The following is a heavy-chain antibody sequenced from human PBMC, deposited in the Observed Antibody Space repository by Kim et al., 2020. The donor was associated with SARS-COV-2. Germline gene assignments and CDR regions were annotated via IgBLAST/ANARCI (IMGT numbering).Heavy chain of an antibody. Sequence: SVKVSCTASGYTFTGYYIHWVRQAPGQGLEWMGWINPSSGGTNYAQKFQGRVAMTRDTSIRTAYMELSRLRTDDTAVYYCAREMNRGWYVEGYWGQGTLV. V-gene: IGHV1-2*02. J-gene: IGHJ4*02. CDR2: INPSSGGT. CDR1: GYTFTGYY. CDR3: AREMNRGWYVEGY. D-gene: IGHD6-19*01.